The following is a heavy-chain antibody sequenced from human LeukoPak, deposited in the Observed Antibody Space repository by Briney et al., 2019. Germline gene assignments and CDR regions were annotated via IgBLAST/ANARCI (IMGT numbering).Heavy chain of an antibody. Sequence: GGSLRLSCAASGFTFSDYYMSWIRQAPGKGLEWVSYISSSSSYTNYADSVKGRFTISRDNAKNSLYLQMSSLRAEDTAVYYCARLYASDSYYDYWGQGTLVTVSS. D-gene: IGHD3-22*01. V-gene: IGHV3-11*03. CDR1: GFTFSDYY. J-gene: IGHJ4*02. CDR2: ISSSSSYT. CDR3: ARLYASDSYYDY.